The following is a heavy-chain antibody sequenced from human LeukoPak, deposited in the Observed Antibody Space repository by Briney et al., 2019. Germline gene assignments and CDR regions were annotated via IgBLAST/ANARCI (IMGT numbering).Heavy chain of an antibody. J-gene: IGHJ5*02. D-gene: IGHD2-15*01. CDR1: GDSIGSSSSY. CDR2: MYYSGST. V-gene: IGHV4-39*01. Sequence: PSETLSLTCTVSGDSIGSSSSYWGWIRQPPGKGLEWIGSMYYSGSTYYNPSLKSRVTISVDTSKNQFYLKLSSVTAADTAVYYCATHGYCSGGSCYSGWFDPWGQGTLVTVSS. CDR3: ATHGYCSGGSCYSGWFDP.